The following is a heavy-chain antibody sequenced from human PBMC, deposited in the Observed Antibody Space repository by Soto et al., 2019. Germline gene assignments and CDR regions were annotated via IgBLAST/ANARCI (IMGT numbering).Heavy chain of an antibody. CDR1: GFTFSSYE. CDR2: ISSSGSTI. CDR3: ARVSGQQLATYYYYYGMDV. V-gene: IGHV3-48*03. Sequence: ESGGGLVQPGGSLRLSCAASGFTFSSYEMNWVRQAPGKGLEWVSYISSSGSTIYYADSVKGRFTISRDNAKNSLYLQMNSLRAEDTAVYYCARVSGQQLATYYYYYGMDVWGQGTTVTVSS. J-gene: IGHJ6*02. D-gene: IGHD6-13*01.